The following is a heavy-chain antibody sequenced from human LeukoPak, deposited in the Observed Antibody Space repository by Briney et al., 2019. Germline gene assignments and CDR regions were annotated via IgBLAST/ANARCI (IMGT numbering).Heavy chain of an antibody. J-gene: IGHJ4*02. D-gene: IGHD3-3*01. CDR3: ARGGVPGGFYGSFDY. V-gene: IGHV4-59*01. CDR1: GGSISTYY. Sequence: SETLSLTCTVSGGSISTYYWSWTRQPPGRGLEWIGYIYYSGSTHHNPSLQSRVTISVDTSKNQFSLKLNSVTAADTAVYYCARGGVPGGFYGSFDYWGQGTLVSVSS. CDR2: IYYSGST.